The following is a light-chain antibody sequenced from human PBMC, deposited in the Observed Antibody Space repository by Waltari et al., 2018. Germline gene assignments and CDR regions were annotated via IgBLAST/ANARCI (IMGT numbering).Light chain of an antibody. CDR2: RDT. V-gene: IGLV3-25*03. J-gene: IGLJ2*01. CDR1: ALPKQY. Sequence: SYELTQPPSESVPPGQTARITCSGDALPKQYTYWYQQKPGQAPVLVMYRDTERPPGIPGALSGSRQGKTVTLTISGVQAEDEADFYCQSADSSGTYVLFGGGTKLTVL. CDR3: QSADSSGTYVL.